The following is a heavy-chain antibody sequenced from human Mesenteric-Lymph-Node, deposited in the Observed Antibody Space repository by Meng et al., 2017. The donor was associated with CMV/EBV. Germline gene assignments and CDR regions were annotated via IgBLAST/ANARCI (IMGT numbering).Heavy chain of an antibody. D-gene: IGHD1-1*01. CDR2: IWSDGSNK. Sequence: CAASGFTCSSYGMHWVRQAPGKGLEWVAIIWSDGSNKYYADSVKGRFTISRDNSKNTLYLQMNSLRAEDTAVYYCARDYLGTSYYFDYWGQGTLVTVSS. CDR1: GFTCSSYG. J-gene: IGHJ4*02. CDR3: ARDYLGTSYYFDY. V-gene: IGHV3-33*01.